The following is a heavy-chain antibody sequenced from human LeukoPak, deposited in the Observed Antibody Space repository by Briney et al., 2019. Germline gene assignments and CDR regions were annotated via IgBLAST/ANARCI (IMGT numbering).Heavy chain of an antibody. D-gene: IGHD1-1*01. Sequence: PGGSLRLSCTASGFIFSDNYMTWIRQAPGKGLEWLSYIDSRGRTKHYAESVKGRFTISRDNARSSVYLGMNDLRVDDTAVYYCASGELGRSDFWGQGTLVTVS. V-gene: IGHV3-11*01. CDR2: IDSRGRTK. CDR3: ASGELGRSDF. J-gene: IGHJ4*02. CDR1: GFIFSDNY.